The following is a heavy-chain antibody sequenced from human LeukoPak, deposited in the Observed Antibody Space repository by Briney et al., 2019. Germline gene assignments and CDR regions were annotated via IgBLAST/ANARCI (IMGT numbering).Heavy chain of an antibody. CDR1: NGSISSFY. D-gene: IGHD5-18*01. CDR3: ARGYGRYFDY. CDR2: IYYTGTT. J-gene: IGHJ4*02. V-gene: IGHV4-59*01. Sequence: KSSETLPLTCTVSNGSISSFYWTWIRQPPGKGLEWIGYIYYTGTTDYNPSLKSRVTISVDTSKNQFSLKLSSVTAADTAVYYCARGYGRYFDYWGQGTLVTVSS.